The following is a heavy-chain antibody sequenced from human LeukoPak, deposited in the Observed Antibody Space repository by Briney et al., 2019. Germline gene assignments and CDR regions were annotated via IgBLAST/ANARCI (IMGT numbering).Heavy chain of an antibody. CDR2: IRYDGSDD. V-gene: IGHV3-30*02. J-gene: IGHJ4*02. CDR3: AKGPTSSGPRAAY. Sequence: GGSLRLSCAASGFTFSGYGMHWVRQAPGKGLEWVGYIRYDGSDDDYADSVKGRFTISRDNSKNPLYLQMNSLRGEDTPVYYCAKGPTSSGPRAAYWGQGILVTVSS. D-gene: IGHD6-25*01. CDR1: GFTFSGYG.